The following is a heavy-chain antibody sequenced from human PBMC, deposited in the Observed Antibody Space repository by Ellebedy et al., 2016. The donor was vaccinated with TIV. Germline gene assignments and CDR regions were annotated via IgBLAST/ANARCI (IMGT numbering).Heavy chain of an antibody. Sequence: ASVKVSXXASGYTFTGYYMHWVRQAPGQGLEWMGWINPNSGGTNYAQKFQGRVTMTRDTSISTAYMELSRLRSDDTAVYYCVRDLRRMVKVFDYWGQGTLVTVSS. CDR2: INPNSGGT. CDR3: VRDLRRMVKVFDY. CDR1: GYTFTGYY. J-gene: IGHJ4*02. V-gene: IGHV1-2*02. D-gene: IGHD5-18*01.